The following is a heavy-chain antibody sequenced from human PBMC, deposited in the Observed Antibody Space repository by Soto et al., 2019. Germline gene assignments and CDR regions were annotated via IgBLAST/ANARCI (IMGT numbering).Heavy chain of an antibody. J-gene: IGHJ4*02. Sequence: QVQLVQSGAEVKKPGASVKVSCKASGYTFTSYGISWVRQAPGQGLEWMGWISAYNGNTNYAQKLQGRVTMTTDTPTGTGYMGLRSLRSDDTAVYYCAGGARGGVGVLRDDYWGQGTLVTVSS. CDR3: AGGARGGVGVLRDDY. V-gene: IGHV1-18*01. CDR1: GYTFTSYG. CDR2: ISAYNGNT. D-gene: IGHD3-16*01.